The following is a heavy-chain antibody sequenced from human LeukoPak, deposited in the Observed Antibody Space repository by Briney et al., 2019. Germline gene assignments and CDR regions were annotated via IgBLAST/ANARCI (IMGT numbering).Heavy chain of an antibody. CDR2: INPNSGGT. V-gene: IGHV1-2*02. Sequence: RASVTVSCKASGYTFTGYYMHWVRQAPGQGLEWMGWINPNSGGTNYAQKFQGRVTMTRDTSISTAYMELSRLRSDDTAAYYCARGRASSAHFDYWGQGTLVTVSS. J-gene: IGHJ4*02. CDR1: GYTFTGYY. CDR3: ARGRASSAHFDY.